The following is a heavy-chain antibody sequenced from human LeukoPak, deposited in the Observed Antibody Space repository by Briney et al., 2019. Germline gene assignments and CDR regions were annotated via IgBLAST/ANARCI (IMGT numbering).Heavy chain of an antibody. D-gene: IGHD6-13*01. CDR2: IYYSGST. CDR3: ARDLGPRVFDY. Sequence: PSETLSLTCTVSGGSISSYYWSWIRQPPGKGLEWIGYIYYSGSTNYNPSLKSRVTISVDTSKNQFPLKLSSVTAADTAVYYCARDLGPRVFDYWGQGTLVTVSS. CDR1: GGSISSYY. J-gene: IGHJ4*02. V-gene: IGHV4-59*01.